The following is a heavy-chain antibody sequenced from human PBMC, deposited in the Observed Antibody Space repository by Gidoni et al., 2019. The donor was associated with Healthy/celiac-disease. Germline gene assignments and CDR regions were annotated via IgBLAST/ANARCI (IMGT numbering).Heavy chain of an antibody. D-gene: IGHD3-3*01. CDR1: GGSFSGYY. J-gene: IGHJ3*02. V-gene: IGHV4-34*01. CDR3: ARGFYYDFWSGSSPHAFDI. Sequence: QVQLQQWGAGLLKPSETLSLTCAVYGGSFSGYYWSWIRQPPGKGLEWIGEINHSGSTNYNPSLKSRVTISVDTSKNQFSLKLSSVTAADTAVYYCARGFYYDFWSGSSPHAFDIWGQGTMVTVSS. CDR2: INHSGST.